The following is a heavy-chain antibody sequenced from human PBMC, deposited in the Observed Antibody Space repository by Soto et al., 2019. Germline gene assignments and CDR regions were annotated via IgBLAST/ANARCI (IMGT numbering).Heavy chain of an antibody. Sequence: PGESLKISCKGSGYSFGNYWITWVRQMAGKGLEWMGRIDPSDSSTDYSLSFQGHVTMSVDRSINTAYLQWSGLEASDTAIYYCALPLHYDFWGRLVNYGMDVWGPGTTVTVS. CDR2: IDPSDSST. J-gene: IGHJ6*02. CDR3: ALPLHYDFWGRLVNYGMDV. D-gene: IGHD3-3*01. V-gene: IGHV5-10-1*01. CDR1: GYSFGNYW.